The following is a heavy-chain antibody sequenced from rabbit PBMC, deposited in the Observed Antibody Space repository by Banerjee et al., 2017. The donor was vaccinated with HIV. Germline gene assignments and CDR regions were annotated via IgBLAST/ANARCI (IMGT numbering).Heavy chain of an antibody. CDR1: GFSFSSDYW. J-gene: IGHJ4*01. CDR3: ARDLAGVIGWNFNL. V-gene: IGHV1S45*01. D-gene: IGHD4-1*01. CDR2: IYGGSSGGT. Sequence: QEQLEESGGDLVKPEGSLTLTCTASGFSFSSDYWICWVRQAPGKGLEWIACIYGGSSGGTYYATWAKGRFTISKTSSTTVTLQMTSLTAADTATYFCARDLAGVIGWNFNLWGPGTLVTVS.